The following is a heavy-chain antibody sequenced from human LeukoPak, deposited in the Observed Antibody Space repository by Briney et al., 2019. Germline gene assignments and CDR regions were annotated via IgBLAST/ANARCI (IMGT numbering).Heavy chain of an antibody. V-gene: IGHV1-8*01. CDR2: MNPNSGNT. J-gene: IGHJ3*01. CDR1: GYTFTSYD. D-gene: IGHD3-10*01. Sequence: ASVKVSCKASGYTFTSYDINWVRQATGQGLEWMGWMNPNSGNTGYAQKFQGRVTMTRNTSISTAYMELSSLRSEDTAVYYCVRGPPPNFLGVIGSAFDVWGQGAMVTVSS. CDR3: VRGPPPNFLGVIGSAFDV.